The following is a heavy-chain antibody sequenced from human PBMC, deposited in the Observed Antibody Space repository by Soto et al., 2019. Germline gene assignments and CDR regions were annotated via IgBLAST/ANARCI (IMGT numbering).Heavy chain of an antibody. J-gene: IGHJ4*02. D-gene: IGHD3-22*01. V-gene: IGHV3-33*01. CDR1: GFTFSSYG. Sequence: QVQLVESGGGVVQPGRSLRLSCAASGFTFSSYGMHWVRQAPGKGLEWVAVIWYDGSNKYYADSVKGRFTISRDNSKNTLYLQMNSLRREDTAVYYCARDLEKDSSGYYVWSGGFDYWGQGTLVTVSS. CDR2: IWYDGSNK. CDR3: ARDLEKDSSGYYVWSGGFDY.